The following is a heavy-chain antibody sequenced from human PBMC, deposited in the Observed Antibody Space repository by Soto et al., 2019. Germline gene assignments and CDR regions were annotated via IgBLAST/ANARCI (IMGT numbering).Heavy chain of an antibody. Sequence: QITLQEAGPTLVKPTQTLTLTCTFSGFSLSTSGVGVGWIRQPPGKALEWLALIYWGDDKRYNPSLKNRLSISEDTAQKQVVLTMTNMDAENPATYYCAAHGSGTNYNPLYNWFDPWSPGTLVTVSS. CDR2: IYWGDDK. D-gene: IGHD3-10*01. V-gene: IGHV2-5*02. CDR1: GFSLSTSGVG. CDR3: AAHGSGTNYNPLYNWFDP. J-gene: IGHJ5*02.